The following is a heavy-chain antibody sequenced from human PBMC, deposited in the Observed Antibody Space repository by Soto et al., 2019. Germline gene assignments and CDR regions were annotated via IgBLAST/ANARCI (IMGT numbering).Heavy chain of an antibody. Sequence: SDTLSLTCTVSGDSISSYYWSWIRHPPGKGLEWIGYIHYSWSTIYNPSLNMRVTVSVERPKNQFLLMLSCVTAAVSGVYYFARHETLPGDYDYWGQVILVTVSS. D-gene: IGHD4-17*01. CDR1: GDSISSYY. J-gene: IGHJ4*02. CDR3: ARHETLPGDYDY. V-gene: IGHV4-59*08. CDR2: IHYSWST.